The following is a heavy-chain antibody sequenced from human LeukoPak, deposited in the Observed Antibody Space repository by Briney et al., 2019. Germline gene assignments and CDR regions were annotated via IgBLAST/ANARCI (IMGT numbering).Heavy chain of an antibody. J-gene: IGHJ5*02. CDR3: ARDLAMTSGWFDP. CDR2: ISSNGDRT. Sequence: GGSLRLSCAASGFTFSSYAMHWVRQAPGKGLEYVSTISSNGDRTYYADSVKGRFTISRDNSKNTLFLQMNSLRAEDTAVYYCARDLAMTSGWFDPWGQGTLVTVSS. D-gene: IGHD2-2*01. V-gene: IGHV3-64*02. CDR1: GFTFSSYA.